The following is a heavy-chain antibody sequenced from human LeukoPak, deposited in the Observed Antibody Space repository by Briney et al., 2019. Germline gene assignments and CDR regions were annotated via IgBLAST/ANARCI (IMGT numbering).Heavy chain of an antibody. J-gene: IGHJ3*02. D-gene: IGHD6-19*01. CDR2: ISGRGSIT. V-gene: IGHV3-23*01. Sequence: SGGSLRLSCAVSGFTFSSYAVSWVRLAPGKGLEWVSVISGRGSITFYADSVKGRFTISRDNSKNTLYLQMNSLRAEDTAVYYCAKERASGSQGDAFDIWGQGTMVTVSS. CDR3: AKERASGSQGDAFDI. CDR1: GFTFSSYA.